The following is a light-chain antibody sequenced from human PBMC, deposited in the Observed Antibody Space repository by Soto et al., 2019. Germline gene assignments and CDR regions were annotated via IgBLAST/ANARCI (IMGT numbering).Light chain of an antibody. V-gene: IGKV3-20*01. Sequence: EIIFTQSPSTLSVSPGERATLSCRASQSVSGLLAWYQQKPGQAPRLLIYGASFRATGIPDRFSGRGSGTDFTLTISRLDPEDFAVYYCQQYGSSPWTFGLGTKVDI. CDR1: QSVSGL. CDR3: QQYGSSPWT. J-gene: IGKJ1*01. CDR2: GAS.